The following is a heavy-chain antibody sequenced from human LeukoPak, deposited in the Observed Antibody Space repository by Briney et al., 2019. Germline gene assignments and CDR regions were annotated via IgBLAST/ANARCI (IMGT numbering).Heavy chain of an antibody. Sequence: SETLSLTCTVSGGSIRNFYWSWIRQPPGKGLEWIGYIYYSGTTKYNPSLKSRVTISVDTSKNQFSLKLSSVTAADTAVYYCARLSLDFWRGTNWFDPWGQGTLVTVSS. D-gene: IGHD3-3*01. V-gene: IGHV4-59*12. CDR1: GGSIRNFY. J-gene: IGHJ5*02. CDR2: IYYSGTT. CDR3: ARLSLDFWRGTNWFDP.